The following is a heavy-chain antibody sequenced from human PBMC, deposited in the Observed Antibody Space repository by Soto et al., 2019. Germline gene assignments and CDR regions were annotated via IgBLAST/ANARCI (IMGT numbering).Heavy chain of an antibody. D-gene: IGHD2-2*01. J-gene: IGHJ4*02. CDR2: ISYDGSNK. Sequence: QVQLVESGGGVVQPGRSLRLSCAASGFTFSSYAMHWVRQAPGKGLEWVAVISYDGSNKYYADSVKGRFNISRDNSKNTLYMQMNSLRAEDTAVYYCARASKIIPAAIDYWGQGTLVTVSS. CDR1: GFTFSSYA. CDR3: ARASKIIPAAIDY. V-gene: IGHV3-30-3*01.